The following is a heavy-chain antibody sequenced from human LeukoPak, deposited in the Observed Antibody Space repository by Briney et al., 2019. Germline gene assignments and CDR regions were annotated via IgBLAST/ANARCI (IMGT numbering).Heavy chain of an antibody. J-gene: IGHJ3*02. CDR2: IYSGGST. D-gene: IGHD6-6*01. V-gene: IGHV3-53*01. CDR1: GFTFSSYA. CDR3: ASLTEYSSSSDAFDI. Sequence: GGSLRLSCAASGFTFSSYAMSWVRQAPGKGLEWVSVIYSGGSTYYADSVKGRFTISRDNSKNTLYLQMNSLRAEDTAVYYCASLTEYSSSSDAFDIWGQGTMVTVSS.